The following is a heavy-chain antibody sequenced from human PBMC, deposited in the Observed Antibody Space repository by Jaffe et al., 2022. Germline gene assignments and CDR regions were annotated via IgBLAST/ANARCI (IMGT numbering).Heavy chain of an antibody. J-gene: IGHJ6*03. CDR2: IYYSGST. Sequence: QVQLQESGPGLVKPSETLSLTCTVSGGSISSYYWSWIRQPPGKGLEWIGYIYYSGSTNYNPSLKSRVTISVDTSKNQFSLKLSSVTAADTAVYYCARGLIVVVPAAMNYYYMDVWGKGTTVTVSS. CDR1: GGSISSYY. V-gene: IGHV4-59*01. CDR3: ARGLIVVVPAAMNYYYMDV. D-gene: IGHD2-2*01.